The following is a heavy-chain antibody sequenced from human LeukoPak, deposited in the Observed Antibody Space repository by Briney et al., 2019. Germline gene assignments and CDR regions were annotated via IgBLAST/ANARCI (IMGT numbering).Heavy chain of an antibody. CDR3: AREVVPAAPNYYGMDV. CDR2: IYSGGST. CDR1: GFTDSSNY. V-gene: IGHV3-53*01. Sequence: PTGGSLRLSCAASGFTDSSNYMSWVRQAPGKGLEWVSVIYSGGSTYYADSVKGRFTISRDNSKNTLYLQMNSLRAEDTAVYYCAREVVPAAPNYYGMDVWGQGTTVTVSS. D-gene: IGHD2-2*01. J-gene: IGHJ6*02.